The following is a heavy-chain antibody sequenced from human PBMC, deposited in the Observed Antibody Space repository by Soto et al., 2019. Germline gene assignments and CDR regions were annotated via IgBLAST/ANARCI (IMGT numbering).Heavy chain of an antibody. CDR3: ARDSKRGYSGYDKLDY. CDR1: GFTVSSYY. Sequence: GSLRLSCAASGFTVSSYYWSWIRHPPGKGLEWIGYIYYSGSTNSNPSLKSRVTISVDTSKNQFSLKLSSVTAADTAVYYCARDSKRGYSGYDKLDYWGQGTLVTVSS. J-gene: IGHJ4*02. D-gene: IGHD5-12*01. V-gene: IGHV4-59*02. CDR2: IYYSGST.